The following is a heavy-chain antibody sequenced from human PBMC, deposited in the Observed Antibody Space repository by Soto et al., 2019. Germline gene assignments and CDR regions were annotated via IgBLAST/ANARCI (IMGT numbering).Heavy chain of an antibody. CDR1: GFTFSSYG. J-gene: IGHJ4*02. Sequence: VGSLRLSCAASGFTFSSYGMHWVRQAPGKGLEWVAVISYDGSNKYYADSVKGRFTISRDNSKNTLYLQMNSLRAEDTAVYYCAKDGYCGGDCYDYYFDYWGQGTLVNVSS. V-gene: IGHV3-30*18. CDR2: ISYDGSNK. CDR3: AKDGYCGGDCYDYYFDY. D-gene: IGHD2-21*02.